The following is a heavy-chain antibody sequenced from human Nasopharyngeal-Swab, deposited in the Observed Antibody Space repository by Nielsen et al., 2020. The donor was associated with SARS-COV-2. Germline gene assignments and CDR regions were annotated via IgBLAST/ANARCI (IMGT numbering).Heavy chain of an antibody. J-gene: IGHJ6*02. CDR1: GYRFISYW. V-gene: IGHV5-51*01. D-gene: IGHD5-12*01. CDR3: VRPEGVATSFKYYFQYGMDV. Sequence: KVSCKGSGYRFISYWIGWVRQMPGKGLEWMGNIYPGDSDTRYSPSFQGQVTISADKSINTAYLQWSSLTASDTAMYYCVRPEGVATSFKYYFQYGMDVWGQGTMVTVPS. CDR2: IYPGDSDT.